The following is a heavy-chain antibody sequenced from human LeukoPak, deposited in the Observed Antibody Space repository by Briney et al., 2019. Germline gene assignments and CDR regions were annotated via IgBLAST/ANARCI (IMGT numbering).Heavy chain of an antibody. CDR3: ARDYDILTGSTGPDY. V-gene: IGHV1-46*01. CDR1: GYTFTHYY. CDR2: INPSGGST. J-gene: IGHJ4*02. D-gene: IGHD3-9*01. Sequence: ASVKVSCKASGYTFTHYYIHWVRQAPGQGLEWMGKINPSGGSTNYAQKFQGRVTLTRDTSTSTVYMELSSLRSEDTAVYYCARDYDILTGSTGPDYWGQGTLVTVSS.